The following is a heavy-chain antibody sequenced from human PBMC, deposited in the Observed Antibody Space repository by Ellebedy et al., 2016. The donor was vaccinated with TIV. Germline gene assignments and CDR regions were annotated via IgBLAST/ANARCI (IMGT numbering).Heavy chain of an antibody. V-gene: IGHV4-31*03. J-gene: IGHJ4*02. CDR2: IYYSGST. CDR3: ARGPYAPYFDY. D-gene: IGHD4-17*01. Sequence: SETLSLXXTVSGGSISSGGYYWSWIRQHPGKGLEWIGYIYYSGSTYYNPSLKSRVTISVDTSKNQFSLKLSSVTVADTAVYYCARGPYAPYFDYWGQGTLVTVSS. CDR1: GGSISSGGYY.